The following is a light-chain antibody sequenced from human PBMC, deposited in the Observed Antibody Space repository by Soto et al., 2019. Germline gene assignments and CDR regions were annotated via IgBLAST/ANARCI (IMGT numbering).Light chain of an antibody. J-gene: IGLJ3*02. Sequence: QSALTQPASVSGSPGQSITISCTGTSSDVGSYNLVSWYQQHPGKAPKLMIYEGNERPSGVSNRFSGSKSGNTASLTISWLQAEDEADYYCCSYAGSSTWVFVGGTKLTVL. CDR2: EGN. CDR3: CSYAGSSTWV. CDR1: SSDVGSYNL. V-gene: IGLV2-23*01.